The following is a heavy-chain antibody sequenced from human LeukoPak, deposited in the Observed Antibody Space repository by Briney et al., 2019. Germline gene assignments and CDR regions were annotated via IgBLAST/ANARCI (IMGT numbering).Heavy chain of an antibody. V-gene: IGHV1-69*05. Sequence: PGASVKVSCEASGGTFGSYAISWVRQAPGQGLEWMGGIIPILGTANYAQKFQGRVTITTDDSTSTAYMELSSLRSEDTAVYYCARGRDIVVVPAAILQVGAFDIWGQGTMVTVSS. D-gene: IGHD2-2*02. CDR2: IIPILGTA. J-gene: IGHJ3*02. CDR3: ARGRDIVVVPAAILQVGAFDI. CDR1: GGTFGSYA.